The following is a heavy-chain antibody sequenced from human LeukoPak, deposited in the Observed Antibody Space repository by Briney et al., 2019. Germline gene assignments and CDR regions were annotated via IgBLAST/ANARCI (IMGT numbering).Heavy chain of an antibody. CDR1: GGSISSYY. D-gene: IGHD3-10*01. J-gene: IGHJ4*02. CDR3: ARDQMGVTHY. V-gene: IGHV4-59*01. CDR2: IYYSGST. Sequence: PSETLSLTYTVSGGSISSYYWSWIRQPPGKGLEWLGYIYYSGSTNYNPSLKGRVTISVDTSKNQFSLKLSSVTAADTAVYYCARDQMGVTHYWGQGTLVTVSS.